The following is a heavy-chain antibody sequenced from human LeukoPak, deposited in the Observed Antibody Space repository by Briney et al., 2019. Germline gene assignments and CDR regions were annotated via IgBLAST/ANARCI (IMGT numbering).Heavy chain of an antibody. CDR3: ARGRLGELSF. Sequence: SETLSLTCAVSGGSISSGGYSWSWIRQPPGKGLEWIGYIYHSGSTYYNPSLKSRVTISVDRSKNQFSLKLSSVTAADTAVYYCARGRLGELSFWGQGTLVTVSS. J-gene: IGHJ4*02. V-gene: IGHV4-30-2*01. CDR2: IYHSGST. D-gene: IGHD3-16*02. CDR1: GGSISSGGYS.